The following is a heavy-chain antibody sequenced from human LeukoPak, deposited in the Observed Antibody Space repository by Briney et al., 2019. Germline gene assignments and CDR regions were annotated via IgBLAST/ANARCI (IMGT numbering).Heavy chain of an antibody. CDR1: GFTFSSYS. Sequence: GGSLRLSCAASGFTFSSYSMSWVRQAPGKGLEWVSSISSSSSNTYYADSVKGRFTISRDNAKNSLYLQMNSLRAEDTAVYYCVRVIFPSFDYWRQGTLVTVSS. J-gene: IGHJ4*02. V-gene: IGHV3-21*01. CDR2: ISSSSSNT. CDR3: VRVIFPSFDY. D-gene: IGHD3-3*02.